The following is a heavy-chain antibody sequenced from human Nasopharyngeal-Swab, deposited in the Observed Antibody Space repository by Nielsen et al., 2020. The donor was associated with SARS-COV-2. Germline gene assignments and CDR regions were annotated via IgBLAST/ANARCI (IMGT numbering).Heavy chain of an antibody. CDR2: THYSGST. CDR1: GGSISSGDYS. J-gene: IGHJ1*01. CDR3: ARGGAWQEYFQH. D-gene: IGHD2-21*02. Sequence: SETLSLTCTVSGGSISSGDYSWTWIRQPPGKGLEWIASTHYSGSTKYNPSLKSRVTISVDTSKNQFSLKLSSVTAADTAVYYCARGGAWQEYFQHWGRGTLVTVSS. V-gene: IGHV4-30-4*01.